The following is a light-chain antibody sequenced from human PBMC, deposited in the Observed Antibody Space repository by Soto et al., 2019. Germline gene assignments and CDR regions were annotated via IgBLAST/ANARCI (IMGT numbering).Light chain of an antibody. CDR1: NANIGRNP. CDR3: GTWDDSLRGVV. Sequence: QSVVTQPPSASGTPGQRVTISCSGSNANIGRNPLNWYQQFPGAAPKLLIYSTDQRPSGVPDRFSGSKSGTSASLAISGLQSEDEADYYCGTWDDSLRGVVFGGGTKVTVL. J-gene: IGLJ2*01. CDR2: STD. V-gene: IGLV1-44*01.